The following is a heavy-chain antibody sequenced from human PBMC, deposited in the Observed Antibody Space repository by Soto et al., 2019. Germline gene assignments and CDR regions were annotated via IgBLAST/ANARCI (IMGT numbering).Heavy chain of an antibody. J-gene: IGHJ4*02. CDR3: AKDLSLDSGMATPYDPGENDY. CDR1: RFTFSSYG. CDR2: ISYDGSNK. V-gene: IGHV3-30*18. Sequence: QPGGSLRLSCAASRFTFSSYGMHWVRQAPGKGLEWVAVISYDGSNKYYADSVKGRFTISRDNSKNTLYLQMNSLRAEDTAVYYCAKDLSLDSGMATPYDPGENDYWGQGTLVTVSS. D-gene: IGHD3-10*01.